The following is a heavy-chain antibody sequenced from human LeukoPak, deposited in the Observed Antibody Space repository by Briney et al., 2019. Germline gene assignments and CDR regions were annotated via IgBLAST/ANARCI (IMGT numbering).Heavy chain of an antibody. V-gene: IGHV4-34*01. J-gene: IGHJ6*02. CDR1: GGSFSGYY. CDR2: INHSGST. D-gene: IGHD2-2*01. Sequence: SETLSLTCAVYGGSFSGYYWSWIRQPPGKGLEWIGEINHSGSTNYNPSLKSRVTISVDTSKNQFSLKLSSVTAADTAVYYCARHMAYCSSTNCRYYYYYYGMDVWGQGTTVTVSS. CDR3: ARHMAYCSSTNCRYYYYYYGMDV.